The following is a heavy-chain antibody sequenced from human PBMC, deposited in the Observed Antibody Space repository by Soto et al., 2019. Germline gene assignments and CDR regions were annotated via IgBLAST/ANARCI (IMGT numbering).Heavy chain of an antibody. CDR1: GYTFTSSG. V-gene: IGHV1-18*01. CDR2: ISAYNGNT. D-gene: IGHD2-2*01. J-gene: IGHJ4*02. CDR3: ARVMTYCTSRSCHDY. Sequence: QVQLVQSGAEVKKPGASVKVSCKTSGYTFTSSGISWVRQAPGQGLEWMGWISAYNGNTDYAQKFQGRVITATDTSTSTAYMELRSVSSDDTAVYYCARVMTYCTSRSCHDYWGQGTLVAVSS.